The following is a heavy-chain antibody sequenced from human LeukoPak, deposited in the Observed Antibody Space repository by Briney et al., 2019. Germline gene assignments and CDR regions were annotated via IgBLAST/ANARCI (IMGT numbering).Heavy chain of an antibody. CDR2: ISSDGKYT. CDR3: ARGGGSYYNY. Sequence: PGRSLRLSCAASGFTFSNYAIHWVRQAPGEGLEWVAVISSDGKYTYYADSVKGRFTISRDNAKNSLYLQMNSLRAEDTAVYYCARGGGSYYNYWGQGTLVTVSS. D-gene: IGHD1-26*01. V-gene: IGHV3-30*04. CDR1: GFTFSNYA. J-gene: IGHJ4*02.